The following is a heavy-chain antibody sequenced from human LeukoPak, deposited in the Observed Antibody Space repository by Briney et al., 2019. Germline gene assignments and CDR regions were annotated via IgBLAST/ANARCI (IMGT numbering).Heavy chain of an antibody. Sequence: ASVKVSCKASGGTFSSYAISWVRQAPGQGLEWMGWISAYNGNTNYAQKLQGRVTMTTDTSTSIAYMELRSLRSDDTAVYYCARLTMVRGVIIEVVYWGQGTLVTVSS. D-gene: IGHD3-10*01. CDR3: ARLTMVRGVIIEVVY. CDR2: ISAYNGNT. J-gene: IGHJ4*02. CDR1: GGTFSSYA. V-gene: IGHV1-18*01.